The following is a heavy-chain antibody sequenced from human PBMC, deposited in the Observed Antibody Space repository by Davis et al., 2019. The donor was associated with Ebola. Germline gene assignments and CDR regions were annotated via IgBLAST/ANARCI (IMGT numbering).Heavy chain of an antibody. CDR1: GYSFTSYW. J-gene: IGHJ3*02. CDR2: IYPGDSDT. Sequence: GESLKISCKGSGYSFTSYWIGWVRQLPGKGLEWMGIIYPGDSDTRSSPSFQGQVTISADKSISTAYLQWSSLKASDTAMYYCARLIPLDYYGSGRAFDIWGQGTMVTVSS. V-gene: IGHV5-51*01. CDR3: ARLIPLDYYGSGRAFDI. D-gene: IGHD3-10*01.